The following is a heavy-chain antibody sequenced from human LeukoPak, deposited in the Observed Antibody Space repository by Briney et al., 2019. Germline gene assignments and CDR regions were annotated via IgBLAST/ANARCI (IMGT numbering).Heavy chain of an antibody. Sequence: GASVKVSCKASGGTFSSYAISWVRQAPGQGLEWMGGIIPIFGTANYAQKFQGRVTITADKSTSTAYMELSSLRSEDTAVYYCARGSCSGGSCYLNVGYWGQGTLVTVSS. V-gene: IGHV1-69*06. CDR2: IIPIFGTA. D-gene: IGHD2-15*01. J-gene: IGHJ4*02. CDR1: GGTFSSYA. CDR3: ARGSCSGGSCYLNVGY.